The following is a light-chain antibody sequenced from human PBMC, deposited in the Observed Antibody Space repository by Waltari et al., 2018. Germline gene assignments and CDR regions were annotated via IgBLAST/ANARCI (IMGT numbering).Light chain of an antibody. CDR2: DAS. Sequence: EIVFKQSPATLSLSPGDRATLSCRASQSMSSYLAWYQQKPGQAPRLLIYDASTRATGVPARFSGSGSVTDFTLTISSLEPEDFAIYYCQQRSKSFTFGPGTKVDMK. CDR3: QQRSKSFT. V-gene: IGKV3-11*01. J-gene: IGKJ3*01. CDR1: QSMSSY.